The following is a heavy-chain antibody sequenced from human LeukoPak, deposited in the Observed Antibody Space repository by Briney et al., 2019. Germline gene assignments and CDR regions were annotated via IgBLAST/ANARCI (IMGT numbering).Heavy chain of an antibody. J-gene: IGHJ4*02. CDR1: GGSFSGYY. Sequence: ASETLSLTCAVYGGSFSGYYWSWIRQPPGKGLEWIGEINHSGSTNYNPSLKSRVTISVDTSKNQFSLKLSSVTAADTAVYYCARGRYGSEPYWGQGTLVTVSS. D-gene: IGHD3-10*01. CDR3: ARGRYGSEPY. V-gene: IGHV4-34*01. CDR2: INHSGST.